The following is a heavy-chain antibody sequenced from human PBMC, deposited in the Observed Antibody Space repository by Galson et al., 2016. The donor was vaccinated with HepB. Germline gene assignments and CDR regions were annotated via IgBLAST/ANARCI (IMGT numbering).Heavy chain of an antibody. CDR1: EIGSHY. CDR2: IYTGGTT. D-gene: IGHD3-10*01. CDR3: ARDYGSGNFYSGFGY. Sequence: SLRLSCAVSEIGSHYINWIRQAPGKGLEWLSVIYTGGTTDYAAAVKGRFTISRDNSGNTVHLQMNRLRAEDTAVYYCARDYGSGNFYSGFGYWGLGTLVTVSS. J-gene: IGHJ4*02. V-gene: IGHV3-66*01.